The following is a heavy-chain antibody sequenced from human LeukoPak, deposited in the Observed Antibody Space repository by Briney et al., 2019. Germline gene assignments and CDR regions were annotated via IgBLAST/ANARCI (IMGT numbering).Heavy chain of an antibody. D-gene: IGHD2-21*01. Sequence: SVKVSCKASGFTFTSSAMQWVRQARGQRLEWIGWIVVGSGNTNYAQKFQERVTITRDMSTSTAYMELSSLRSEDTAVYYCAADEAYCGGDCSYGMDVWGQGTTVTVSS. V-gene: IGHV1-58*02. CDR3: AADEAYCGGDCSYGMDV. CDR2: IVVGSGNT. CDR1: GFTFTSSA. J-gene: IGHJ6*02.